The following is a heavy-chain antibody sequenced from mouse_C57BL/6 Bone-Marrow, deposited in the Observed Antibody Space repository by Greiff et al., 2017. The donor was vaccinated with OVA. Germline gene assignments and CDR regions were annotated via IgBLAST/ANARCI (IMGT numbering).Heavy chain of an antibody. CDR2: FDPEDGET. CDR3: ARGGNFFAY. V-gene: IGHV14-2*01. Sequence: EVQLQQSGAELVKPGASVKLSCTASGFNINDYYMHWVKQRTEQGLEWSGRFDPEDGETKYAPKFQDKATITADTSSNTAYLQLSSLTSEDTDVYYCARGGNFFAYWGQGTLVTVSA. J-gene: IGHJ3*01. CDR1: GFNINDYY. D-gene: IGHD2-1*01.